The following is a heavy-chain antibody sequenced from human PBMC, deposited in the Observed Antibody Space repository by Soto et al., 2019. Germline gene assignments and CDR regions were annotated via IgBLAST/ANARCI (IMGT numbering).Heavy chain of an antibody. CDR2: VYNSGTT. CDR3: ARGGEPASGTRALDF. CDR1: GVSISNYY. V-gene: IGHV4-4*07. J-gene: IGHJ4*02. Sequence: SETLSLTCSVSGVSISNYYWNWIRQPAGKGPEWIGRVYNSGTTNPNPSLRSRVTMSIDTAKRQFSLNLRSVTAADTAVYFCARGGEPASGTRALDFWGQGILVTVSS. D-gene: IGHD2-21*01.